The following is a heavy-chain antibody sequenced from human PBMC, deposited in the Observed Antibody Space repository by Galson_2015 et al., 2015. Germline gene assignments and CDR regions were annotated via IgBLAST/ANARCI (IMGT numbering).Heavy chain of an antibody. Sequence: SLRLSCAASGFTVSSNYMSWVRQAPGEGLEWVSVIYSGGSTYYADSVKGRFTISRDNSKNTLYLQMNSLRAEDTAVYYCARERVSGDNYYYGMDVWGQGTTVTVSS. D-gene: IGHD7-27*01. V-gene: IGHV3-53*01. CDR3: ARERVSGDNYYYGMDV. CDR1: GFTVSSNY. CDR2: IYSGGST. J-gene: IGHJ6*02.